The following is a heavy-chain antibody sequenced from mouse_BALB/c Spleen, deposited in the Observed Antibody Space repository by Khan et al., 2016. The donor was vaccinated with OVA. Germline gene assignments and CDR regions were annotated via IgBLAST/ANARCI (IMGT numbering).Heavy chain of an antibody. CDR1: GYTFTSYT. V-gene: IGHV1-4*01. CDR2: INPSSGYT. Sequence: VQLQQSGAELARPGASVKMSCKASGYTFTSYTMHWVKQRPGQGLEWIGYINPSSGYTNYNQKFKDKATLTAAKSSSTAYMQLSSLTAEDSAVYYCAREGAYYRTDGWFAYWGQGTLVTVSA. CDR3: AREGAYYRTDGWFAY. J-gene: IGHJ3*01. D-gene: IGHD2-14*01.